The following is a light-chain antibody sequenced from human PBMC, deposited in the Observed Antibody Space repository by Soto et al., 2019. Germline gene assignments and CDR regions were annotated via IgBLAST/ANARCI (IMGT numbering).Light chain of an antibody. Sequence: DIQMTQSPSSLSASVGDRVTITCRASQTIITYLNWFQQKPGKAPKLIIYSTSSLQSGVPSRFRGSGSGTDFTLTISSLQPEDFATYYCKQSYSIPLTFGGGTKVEIK. V-gene: IGKV1-39*01. J-gene: IGKJ4*01. CDR3: KQSYSIPLT. CDR1: QTIITY. CDR2: STS.